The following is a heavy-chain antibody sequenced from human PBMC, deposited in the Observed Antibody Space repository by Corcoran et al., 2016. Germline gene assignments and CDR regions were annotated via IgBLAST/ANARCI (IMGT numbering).Heavy chain of an antibody. CDR3: AGDSWSSGWYVSGRLFDY. Sequence: QVQLVQSGAEVKKPGASVKVSCKASGYTFTSYGISWVRQAPGQGLEWMGWISAYNGNTNYAQKLQGRVTMTTDTSTSTAYMELRSLRSDYTAVYYCAGDSWSSGWYVSGRLFDYWGQGTLVTVSS. V-gene: IGHV1-18*01. CDR1: GYTFTSYG. J-gene: IGHJ4*02. CDR2: ISAYNGNT. D-gene: IGHD6-19*01.